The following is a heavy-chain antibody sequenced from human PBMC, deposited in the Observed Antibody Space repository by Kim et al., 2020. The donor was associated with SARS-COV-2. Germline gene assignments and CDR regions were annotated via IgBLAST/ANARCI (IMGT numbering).Heavy chain of an antibody. Sequence: SQTLSLTCTVSGVSISSSTDYWAWIGQPPGKGLECIGNINYSGRAYYNPSLNSRVTISVDTSKNQLSLKLSSVTAADTAVYYCARHVRNWYFDLWGRGTLVTVSS. CDR3: ARHVRNWYFDL. J-gene: IGHJ2*01. CDR1: GVSISSSTDY. V-gene: IGHV4-39*01. CDR2: INYSGRA.